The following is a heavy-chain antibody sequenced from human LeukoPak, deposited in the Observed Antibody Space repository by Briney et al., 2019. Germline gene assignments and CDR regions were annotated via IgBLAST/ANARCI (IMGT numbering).Heavy chain of an antibody. CDR1: GLSFSSYW. D-gene: IGHD3-16*01. Sequence: GGSLRLSCAVSGLSFSSYWMHWVRRAPGKGLVWVARTNLHGTAVDYADSVRGRFTISRDNAKNTLFLQMNSLRAEDTAVYYCASAFTYVRLGDHWGQGTLVTVSS. CDR2: TNLHGTAV. CDR3: ASAFTYVRLGDH. J-gene: IGHJ4*02. V-gene: IGHV3-74*01.